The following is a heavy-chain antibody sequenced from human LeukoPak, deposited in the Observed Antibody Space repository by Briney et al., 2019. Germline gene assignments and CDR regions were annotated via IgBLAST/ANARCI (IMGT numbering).Heavy chain of an antibody. V-gene: IGHV1-18*01. J-gene: IGHJ4*02. CDR2: ISAYAGST. CDR1: GYTFTSYA. CDR3: ARRETLMSGTYYDY. Sequence: ASVKVSCKASGYTFTSYAMNWVRQAPGQGLEWLGWISAYAGSTIYAQKLQGRVTMTTETSTSTAYMELRSLRSDDTAVYYCARRETLMSGTYYDYWGQGTLVTVSS. D-gene: IGHD1-26*01.